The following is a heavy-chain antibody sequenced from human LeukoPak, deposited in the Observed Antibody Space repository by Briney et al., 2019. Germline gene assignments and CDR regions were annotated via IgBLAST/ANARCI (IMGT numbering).Heavy chain of an antibody. CDR2: IYTSGST. Sequence: SETLSLTCTVSGGSISSYYWSWIQQPAGKGLEWIGRIYTSGSTNYNPSLKSRVTMSVDTSKNQFSLKLSSVTAADTAVYYCASSSGSYVPFDYWGQGTLVTVSS. CDR1: GGSISSYY. D-gene: IGHD1-26*01. CDR3: ASSSGSYVPFDY. V-gene: IGHV4-4*07. J-gene: IGHJ4*02.